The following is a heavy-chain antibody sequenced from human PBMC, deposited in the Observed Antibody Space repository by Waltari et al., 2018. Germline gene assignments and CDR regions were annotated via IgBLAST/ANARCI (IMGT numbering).Heavy chain of an antibody. CDR2: ISYDGSKK. D-gene: IGHD1-26*01. V-gene: IGHV3-30*18. Sequence: QEQLVESGGGVVQPGRSLRLSCSASGFTFNTSGVHWFRQVQVKGLEGVAVISYDGSKKYYADSVKGRFAISRDNSKNTVFLEMNSLKVEDTAVYFCAKGGPKYSGNPSALDTWGQGTMVTVSS. CDR1: GFTFNTSG. J-gene: IGHJ3*02. CDR3: AKGGPKYSGNPSALDT.